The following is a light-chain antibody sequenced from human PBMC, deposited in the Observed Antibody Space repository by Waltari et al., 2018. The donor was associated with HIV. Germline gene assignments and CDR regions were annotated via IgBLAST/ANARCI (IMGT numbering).Light chain of an antibody. J-gene: IGLJ3*02. CDR1: SANTASNY. Sequence: QYVLTQPPSASGTPGKRDYIPCSGSSANTASNYVYWYHQLPATAPKPLLYWSNKRPSGVPERFAGSKSGTSASLAISGLRSEDEADYYCAAWDDSLSGPVFGGGTKLTVL. CDR2: WSN. CDR3: AAWDDSLSGPV. V-gene: IGLV1-47*01.